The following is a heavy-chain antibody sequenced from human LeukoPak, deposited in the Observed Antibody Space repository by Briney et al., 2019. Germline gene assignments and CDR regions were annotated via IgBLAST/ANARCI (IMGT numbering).Heavy chain of an antibody. V-gene: IGHV4-59*08. CDR1: GGSISSYY. CDR3: ARFTFGGVIVPS. CDR2: IYYSGST. Sequence: KPSETLSLTCTVSGGSISSYYWSWIRQPPGKGLEWIGYIYYSGSTNYNPSLKSRVTISVDTSKNQFSLKLSSVTAADTAVYYCARFTFGGVIVPSWGQGTLVTVSS. J-gene: IGHJ4*02. D-gene: IGHD3-16*02.